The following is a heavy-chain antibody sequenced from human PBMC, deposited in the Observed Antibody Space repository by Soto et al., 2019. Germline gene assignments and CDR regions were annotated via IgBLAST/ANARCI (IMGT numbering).Heavy chain of an antibody. CDR1: GFTFSSYS. J-gene: IGHJ6*02. CDR3: AREGGMDV. CDR2: ISTSGSTI. V-gene: IGHV3-48*01. Sequence: EVQLVESGGGLVQSGGSLRLSCAASGFTFSSYSINWVRQAPGKGLEWVSYISTSGSTIYYADSVKGRFTISRDNARNSVYLQVNSLRAEDTAVYYCAREGGMDVWGQGTTVTVSS.